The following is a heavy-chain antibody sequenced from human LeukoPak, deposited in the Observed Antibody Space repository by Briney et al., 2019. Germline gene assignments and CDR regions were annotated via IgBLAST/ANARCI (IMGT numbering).Heavy chain of an antibody. D-gene: IGHD3-3*01. CDR1: GGTFSSYA. Sequence: ASVKVSCKASGGTFSSYAISWVRQAPGQGLEWMGGIIPIFGTANYAQKFQGRVTITADESTSTAYMELSSLRSEDTAVYYCASEAIYDFWSGPDYYYGMDVWGQGTTVTASS. CDR2: IIPIFGTA. J-gene: IGHJ6*02. CDR3: ASEAIYDFWSGPDYYYGMDV. V-gene: IGHV1-69*13.